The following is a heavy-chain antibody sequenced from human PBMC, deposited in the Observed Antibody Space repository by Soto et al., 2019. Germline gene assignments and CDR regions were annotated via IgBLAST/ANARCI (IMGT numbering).Heavy chain of an antibody. CDR2: IWDDGSNK. Sequence: GGSLRLSCAASGFTFSSYGMHWVRQAPGKGLEGVAVIWDDGSNKYYADSVKGRFTISRDNSKNTLYLQMNSLRAEDTAVYYCARAFYYPYSGYDWGAYYYYGMDFWGQGTTVTVSS. CDR3: ARAFYYPYSGYDWGAYYYYGMDF. CDR1: GFTFSSYG. V-gene: IGHV3-33*01. J-gene: IGHJ6*02. D-gene: IGHD5-12*01.